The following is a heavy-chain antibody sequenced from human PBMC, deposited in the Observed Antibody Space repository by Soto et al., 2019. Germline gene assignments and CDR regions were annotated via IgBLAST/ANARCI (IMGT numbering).Heavy chain of an antibody. J-gene: IGHJ5*02. D-gene: IGHD1-26*01. CDR3: ARAWEAGGGWFDP. CDR2: IIPIFGTA. Sequence: SVKVSCKASGGTFSSYAISWVRQAPGQGLEWMGGIIPIFGTANYAQKFQGRVTITADESTSTAYMELSSLRSEDTAVYYCARAWEAGGGWFDPWGQGTMVTVYS. CDR1: GGTFSSYA. V-gene: IGHV1-69*13.